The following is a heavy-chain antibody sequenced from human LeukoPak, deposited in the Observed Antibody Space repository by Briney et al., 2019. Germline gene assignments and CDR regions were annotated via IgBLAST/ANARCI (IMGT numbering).Heavy chain of an antibody. D-gene: IGHD2-21*02. CDR2: INPNSSDT. Sequence: ASVKVSCQASGHTFSGYYMHWVRQAPGQGLEWMGWINPNSSDTNYAQKFQGRVTMTSDTSISTAYMELSRLRSDDTAVYYCARGADGGVVTGPFDHWGQGTLVTVSS. V-gene: IGHV1-2*02. CDR1: GHTFSGYY. J-gene: IGHJ4*02. CDR3: ARGADGGVVTGPFDH.